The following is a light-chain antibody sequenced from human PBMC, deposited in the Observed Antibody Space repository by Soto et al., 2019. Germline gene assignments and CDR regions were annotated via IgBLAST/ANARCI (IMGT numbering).Light chain of an antibody. V-gene: IGKV1-17*01. Sequence: DIQMTHSPSSLSASVGDRVTITFRAIQSISSYWNCYQQKPGKAPKLLIYAASSLQSGVPSRFSGSGSGTDFSLTISSLQPEDSATYFCLQPNSYPRTFAQGTKVDI. CDR1: QSISSY. CDR2: AAS. J-gene: IGKJ1*01. CDR3: LQPNSYPRT.